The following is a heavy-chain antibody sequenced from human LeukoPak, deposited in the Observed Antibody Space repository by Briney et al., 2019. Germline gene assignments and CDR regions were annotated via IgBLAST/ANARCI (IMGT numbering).Heavy chain of an antibody. CDR2: VDHSETN. V-gene: IGHV4-59*01. CDR1: NGSISNYC. D-gene: IGHD2-8*02. CDR3: ARGACTGPNCRISPMDV. Sequence: SETLSLTCTVSNGSISNYCWSWIRPAPGKGLEWIGFVDHSETNDHNPSLKSRVIIAVDTSKNQFSLRLNAVTAADTAVYYCARGACTGPNCRISPMDVWGKGTTVTVSS. J-gene: IGHJ6*04.